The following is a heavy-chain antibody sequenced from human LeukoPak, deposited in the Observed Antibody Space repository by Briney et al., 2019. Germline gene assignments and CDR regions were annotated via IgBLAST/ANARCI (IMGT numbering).Heavy chain of an antibody. Sequence: GASVKVSCKASGYTFTGYYMHWVRQAPGQGLEWMGWINPNSSGTNYAQKFQGWVTMTRDTSISTAYMELSRLRSDDTAVYYCARAGSRVVVAAHFDYWGQGTLVTVSS. CDR2: INPNSSGT. D-gene: IGHD2-15*01. J-gene: IGHJ4*02. CDR3: ARAGSRVVVAAHFDY. CDR1: GYTFTGYY. V-gene: IGHV1-2*04.